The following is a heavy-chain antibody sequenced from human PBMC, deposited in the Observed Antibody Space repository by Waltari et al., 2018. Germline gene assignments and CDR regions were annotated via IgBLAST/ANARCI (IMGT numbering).Heavy chain of an antibody. CDR1: GGSISSSSYY. CDR3: ARPQSTIFGVVITVGAFDI. CDR2: IYYSGST. D-gene: IGHD3-3*01. V-gene: IGHV4-39*01. J-gene: IGHJ3*02. Sequence: QLQLQESGPGLVKPSETLSLTCTVSGGSISSSSYYWVWLRQPPGKGLEWIGSIYYSGSTYYNPSLKSRVTISVDTSKNQFSLKLSSVTAADTAVYYCARPQSTIFGVVITVGAFDIWGQGTMVTVSS.